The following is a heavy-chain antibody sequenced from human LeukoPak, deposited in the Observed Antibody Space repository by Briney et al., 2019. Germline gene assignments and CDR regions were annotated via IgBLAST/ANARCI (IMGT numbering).Heavy chain of an antibody. Sequence: ASVKVSCKASGYTFTGYYMHWVRQAPGQGLEWMGWINPNSGGTNYAQKFQGWVTMTRDTSISTAYMELSRLRSDDTAVYYCARVLTAGATECLGYWGQGTLVTVSS. J-gene: IGHJ4*02. CDR1: GYTFTGYY. CDR2: INPNSGGT. CDR3: ARVLTAGATECLGY. D-gene: IGHD1-26*01. V-gene: IGHV1-2*04.